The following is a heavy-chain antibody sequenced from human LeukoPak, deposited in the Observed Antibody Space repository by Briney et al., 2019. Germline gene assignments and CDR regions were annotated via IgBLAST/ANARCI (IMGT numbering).Heavy chain of an antibody. D-gene: IGHD3-10*01. CDR1: GGTLSSYA. CDR2: IIPIFGTA. CDR3: ASTHRAYYGSGSSSY. V-gene: IGHV1-69*01. Sequence: SVKVSCKASGGTLSSYAISWVRQAPGQGLEWMGGIIPIFGTANYAQKFQGRVTITADESTSTAYMELSSLRSEDTAVYYCASTHRAYYGSGSSSYWGQGTLVTVSS. J-gene: IGHJ4*02.